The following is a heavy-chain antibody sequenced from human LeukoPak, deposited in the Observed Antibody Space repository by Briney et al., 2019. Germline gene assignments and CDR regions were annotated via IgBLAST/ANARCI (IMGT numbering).Heavy chain of an antibody. Sequence: GGSLRLSCAASGFTFSSYSMTWVRQAPGKGLEWVAYMKQDGSEIYYVDSVKGRFTISRDNANNSLYLQMNSLRAEDTALYYCARGVYQFDYWGQGTLVTVSS. CDR2: MKQDGSEI. V-gene: IGHV3-7*01. CDR3: ARGVYQFDY. J-gene: IGHJ4*02. D-gene: IGHD3-16*02. CDR1: GFTFSSYS.